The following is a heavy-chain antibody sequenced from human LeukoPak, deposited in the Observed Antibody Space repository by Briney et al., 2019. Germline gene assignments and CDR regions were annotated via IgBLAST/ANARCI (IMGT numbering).Heavy chain of an antibody. D-gene: IGHD2-2*01. CDR3: ARELGYCTTTTCLYGFDY. CDR2: ISYSSTTV. J-gene: IGHJ4*02. CDR1: GFTFSSYA. V-gene: IGHV3-48*02. Sequence: PGGSLRLSCAASGFTFSSYAMSWARQAPGKGLEWVSHISYSSTTVYYADSVKGRFTISRDNAKNSLYLQMNNLRDEDSAVYYCARELGYCTTTTCLYGFDYWGQGTLVTVSS.